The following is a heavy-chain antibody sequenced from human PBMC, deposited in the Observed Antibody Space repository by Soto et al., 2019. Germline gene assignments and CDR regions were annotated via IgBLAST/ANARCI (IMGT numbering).Heavy chain of an antibody. J-gene: IGHJ2*01. Sequence: EEQVLESGGGLVQPGGSLRLSCAGSGFTFRSYWMSWVGQAPGKGLEGVANIKHDGSEKYYVDSVKGRFTSSRDNAENSLYLRMNSLKGEQTAVYYCAREAWEMTDWYFDLWGRGTLVTVSS. CDR2: IKHDGSEK. D-gene: IGHD1-26*01. V-gene: IGHV3-7*01. CDR3: AREAWEMTDWYFDL. CDR1: GFTFRSYW.